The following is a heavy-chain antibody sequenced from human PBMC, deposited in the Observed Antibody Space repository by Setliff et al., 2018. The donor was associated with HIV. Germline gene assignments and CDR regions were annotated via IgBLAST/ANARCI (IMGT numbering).Heavy chain of an antibody. CDR3: ARASVGATGLYAFEI. CDR2: IYTSGST. V-gene: IGHV4-61*09. J-gene: IGHJ3*02. D-gene: IGHD1-26*01. CDR1: GGSISSGIYC. Sequence: SETLSLTCTVSGGSISSGIYCWSWIRQPAGQGLEWIGHIYTSGSTNYSPSVKSRVTISVDTSKNQFSLRLNSVTAADTAVYYCARASVGATGLYAFEIWGQGTMVTVSS.